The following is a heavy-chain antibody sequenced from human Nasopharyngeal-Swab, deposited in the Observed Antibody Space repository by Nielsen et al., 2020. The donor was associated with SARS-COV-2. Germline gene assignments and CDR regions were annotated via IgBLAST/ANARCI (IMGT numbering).Heavy chain of an antibody. J-gene: IGHJ3*02. D-gene: IGHD4-23*01. CDR3: ARGDRYGGNALDAFDI. V-gene: IGHV3-21*01. Sequence: GGSLRLSCAASGFTFSSYSMNWVRQAPGKGLEWVPSISSSSSYIYYADSVKGRFTISRDNAKNSLYLQMNSLRAEDTAVYYCARGDRYGGNALDAFDIWGQGTMVTVSS. CDR2: ISSSSSYI. CDR1: GFTFSSYS.